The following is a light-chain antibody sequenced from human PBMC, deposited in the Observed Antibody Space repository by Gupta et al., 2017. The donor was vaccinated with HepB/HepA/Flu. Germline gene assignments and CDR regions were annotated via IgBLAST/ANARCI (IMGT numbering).Light chain of an antibody. J-gene: IGLJ2*01. CDR2: DVS. CDR3: SSCTTTTTLFL. CDR1: GSDVSDNSC. Sequence: QSALTQPASVSGYPGQSITISCSGSGSDVSDNSCVSWYQQHPGKAPKLLISDVSYRPSGISSRFSGSRSGVTASLTISGLRAEDEADYYCSSCTTTTTLFLFGRGTKLTVL. V-gene: IGLV2-14*01.